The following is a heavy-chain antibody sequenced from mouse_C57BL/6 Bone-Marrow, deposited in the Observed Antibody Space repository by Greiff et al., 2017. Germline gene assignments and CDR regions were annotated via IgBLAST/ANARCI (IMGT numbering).Heavy chain of an antibody. CDR1: GYTFTSYW. J-gene: IGHJ1*03. CDR3: ARPYYSNYWYFDV. V-gene: IGHV1-55*01. Sequence: QVQLQQPGAELVKPGASVKMSCKASGYTFTSYWITWVKQRPGQGLEWLGDIYPGSGSTNYNEKFKSKATLTVDTSSSTAYMQLISLTSEDSAVYYCARPYYSNYWYFDVWGTGTTVTVSS. CDR2: IYPGSGST. D-gene: IGHD2-5*01.